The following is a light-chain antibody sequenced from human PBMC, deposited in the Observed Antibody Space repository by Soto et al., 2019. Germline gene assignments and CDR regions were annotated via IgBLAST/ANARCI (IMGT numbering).Light chain of an antibody. J-gene: IGKJ1*01. CDR1: QSVSSY. Sequence: EIVLTQYPGTLSLSPGERATLSCRASQSVSSYLAWYQQKPGQAPRLLIYDASTRATGIPDRFSGSGSGTDFTLTISRLEPEDFAVYCCQQFDGSLWTFGPGTKVDIK. CDR3: QQFDGSLWT. CDR2: DAS. V-gene: IGKV3-20*01.